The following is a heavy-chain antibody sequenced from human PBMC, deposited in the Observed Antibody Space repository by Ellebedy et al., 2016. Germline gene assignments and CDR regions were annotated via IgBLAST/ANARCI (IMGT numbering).Heavy chain of an antibody. CDR3: ASTSIAAAGIYYYYGMDV. J-gene: IGHJ6*02. CDR1: GFSLSTSGMR. CDR2: IDWDDDK. Sequence: SGPTLVKPTQTLTLTCTFSGFSLSTSGMRVSWIRQPPGKALEWLARIDWDDDKFYSTSLKTRLTISKDTSKNQVVLTMTNMDPVDTATYYCASTSIAAAGIYYYYGMDVWGQGTTVTVSS. D-gene: IGHD6-13*01. V-gene: IGHV2-70*04.